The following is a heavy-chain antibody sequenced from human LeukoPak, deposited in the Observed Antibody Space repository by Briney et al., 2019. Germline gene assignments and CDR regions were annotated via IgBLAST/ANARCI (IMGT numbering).Heavy chain of an antibody. CDR1: GFSFSTYA. J-gene: IGHJ4*02. Sequence: GGSLRLSCAASGFSFSTYAMNWVRQAPGKGLEWVSTISVSGDSTFYAGSVQGRFTISRDTSKNSLSLHMNSLRAEDTAVYFCARRGGRNGWGDFDYWGQGTLVTVSS. CDR3: ARRGGRNGWGDFDY. V-gene: IGHV3-23*01. CDR2: ISVSGDST. D-gene: IGHD3-10*01.